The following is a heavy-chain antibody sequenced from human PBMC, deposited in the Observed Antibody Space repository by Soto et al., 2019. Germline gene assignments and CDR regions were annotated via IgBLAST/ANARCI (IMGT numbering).Heavy chain of an antibody. Sequence: ASVKVSCKASGYTFTSYAIHWVRQAPGQRLEWMGWINAGSGNTKYSQKFQGRVTITRDTPASTAYMELSSLRSEDTALYYCARDLSHGYFDYWGQGTLVTVSS. CDR1: GYTFTSYA. CDR2: INAGSGNT. D-gene: IGHD6-13*01. V-gene: IGHV1-3*01. J-gene: IGHJ4*02. CDR3: ARDLSHGYFDY.